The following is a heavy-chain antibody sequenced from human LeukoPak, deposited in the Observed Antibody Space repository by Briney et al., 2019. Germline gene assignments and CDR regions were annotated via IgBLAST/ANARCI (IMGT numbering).Heavy chain of an antibody. CDR1: GGSISSYY. CDR3: ARQTIHYYDSSGYLIEDAFDI. CDR2: IYYSGST. Sequence: SETLSLTCTVSGGSISSYYWSWIRQPPGKGLEWIGYIYYSGSTNYNPSLKSRVTISVDTSKNQFSLKLSSVTAADTAVYYRARQTIHYYDSSGYLIEDAFDIWGQGTMVTVSS. V-gene: IGHV4-59*08. J-gene: IGHJ3*02. D-gene: IGHD3-22*01.